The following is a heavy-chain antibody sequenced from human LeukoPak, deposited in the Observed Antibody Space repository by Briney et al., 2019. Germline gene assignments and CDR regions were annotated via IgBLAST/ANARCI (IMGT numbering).Heavy chain of an antibody. V-gene: IGHV4-38-2*02. Sequence: PSETLSLTCTVSDYSISYGYYWGWIRQPPGKGLEWIATIHYTENTYYNPSLKSRVTMSLDTSKHQFSLKLSSVTAADTAIYYCARLSSAYDPYYFLYWGQGTLVAVSS. CDR3: ARLSSAYDPYYFLY. CDR2: IHYTENT. D-gene: IGHD5-12*01. J-gene: IGHJ4*02. CDR1: DYSISYGYY.